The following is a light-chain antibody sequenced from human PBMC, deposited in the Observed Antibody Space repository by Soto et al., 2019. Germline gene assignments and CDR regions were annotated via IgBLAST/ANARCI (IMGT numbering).Light chain of an antibody. CDR2: DVT. Sequence: QSALTQPPSVSGSPGQSITISCTGTSSDVGGYNYVSWYQHHPGKAPKLIIYDVTNRPSGVSNPFSGSKSGNTASLTISGLQPEDEADYYCSSYTTSNTRQIVFGTGTKVTVL. CDR3: SSYTTSNTRQIV. J-gene: IGLJ1*01. CDR1: SSDVGGYNY. V-gene: IGLV2-14*03.